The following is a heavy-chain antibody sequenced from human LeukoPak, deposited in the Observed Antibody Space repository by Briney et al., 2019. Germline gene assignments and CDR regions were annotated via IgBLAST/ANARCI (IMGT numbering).Heavy chain of an antibody. Sequence: QPGGSLRLSCAASGFTFSSYAMHWVRQAPGKGLEWVAVISYDGSNKYYADSVKGRFTISRDNSKNTLYLQMNSLRAEDTAVYYCARTTTDTVTGAFDIWSQGTMVTVSS. CDR3: ARTTTDTVTGAFDI. CDR2: ISYDGSNK. V-gene: IGHV3-30*04. J-gene: IGHJ3*02. D-gene: IGHD4-17*01. CDR1: GFTFSSYA.